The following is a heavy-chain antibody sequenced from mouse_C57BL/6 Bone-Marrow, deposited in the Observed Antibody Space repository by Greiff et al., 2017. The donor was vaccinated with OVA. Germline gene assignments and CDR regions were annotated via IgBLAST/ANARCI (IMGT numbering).Heavy chain of an antibody. CDR3: ARSERLRDYFDY. D-gene: IGHD2-2*01. V-gene: IGHV1-76*01. CDR2: IYPGSGNI. J-gene: IGHJ2*01. Sequence: VKLQESGAELVRPGASVKLSCKASGYTFTDYYISWVKQRPGQGLEWIARIYPGSGNIYYNEKFKGKATLTAEKSSSTAYMQLSSLTSDDSAVYSCARSERLRDYFDYWGQGTTLTVSS. CDR1: GYTFTDYY.